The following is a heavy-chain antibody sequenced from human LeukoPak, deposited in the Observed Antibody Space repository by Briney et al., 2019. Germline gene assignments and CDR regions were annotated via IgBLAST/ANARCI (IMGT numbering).Heavy chain of an antibody. V-gene: IGHV4-34*01. J-gene: IGHJ4*02. CDR1: GGSISSYY. Sequence: SETLSLTCTVSGGSISSYYWSWIRQPPGKGLEWIGEINHSGSTNYNPSLKSRVTISVDTSEKQFSLKLSSVTAADTAVYYCARVVPKMATSYFDYWGQGTLVTVSS. CDR2: INHSGST. CDR3: ARVVPKMATSYFDY. D-gene: IGHD5-24*01.